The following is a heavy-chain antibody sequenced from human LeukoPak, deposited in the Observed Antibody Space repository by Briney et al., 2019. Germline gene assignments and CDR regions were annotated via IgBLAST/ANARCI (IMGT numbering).Heavy chain of an antibody. CDR2: IYYSGST. J-gene: IGHJ5*02. CDR1: GGSISSYY. Sequence: PSETLSLTCTVSGGSISSYYWSWIRQPPGEGLEWIGYIYYSGSTNYNPFLKSRVTISVDTSKTQFSLKLSSVTAADTAVYYCARERSDWFDPWGQGTLVTVSS. V-gene: IGHV4-59*01. CDR3: ARERSDWFDP.